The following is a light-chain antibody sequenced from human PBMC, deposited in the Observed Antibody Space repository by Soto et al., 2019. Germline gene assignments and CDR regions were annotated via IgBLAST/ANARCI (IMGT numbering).Light chain of an antibody. V-gene: IGKV1-5*01. CDR1: QSISSW. J-gene: IGKJ1*01. CDR2: DAS. CDR3: QQCNTNFRT. Sequence: EITQSPTTLSPSVCDKVTITPRASQSISSWLAWYQQKPGKAPKLLIFDASSLQRGVPSRFSGSGSGTEFTLTISSLQPDDFATYYCQQCNTNFRTFGQGTRVDIK.